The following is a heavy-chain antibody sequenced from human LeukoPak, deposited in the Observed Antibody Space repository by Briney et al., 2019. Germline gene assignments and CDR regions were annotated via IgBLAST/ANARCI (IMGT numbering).Heavy chain of an antibody. CDR2: ISSSGSTI. CDR3: AELGITMIGGV. CDR1: GFTFSSYE. D-gene: IGHD3-10*02. Sequence: GGSLRHSCAASGFTFSSYEKNWVRQAPGKGLEWVSYISSSGSTIYYADSVKGRFTISRDNAKNSLYLQMNSLRAEDTAVYYCAELGITMIGGVWGKGATVTISS. V-gene: IGHV3-48*03. J-gene: IGHJ6*04.